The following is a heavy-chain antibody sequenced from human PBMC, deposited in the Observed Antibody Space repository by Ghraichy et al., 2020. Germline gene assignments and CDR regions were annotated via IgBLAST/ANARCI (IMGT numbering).Heavy chain of an antibody. CDR2: ISYDGSNK. Sequence: GGSLRLSCAASGFTFSSYGMHWVRQAPGKGLEWVAVISYDGSNKYYADSVKGRFTISRDNSKNTLYLQMNSLRAEDTAVYYCAKELGSGWYEGIFDYWGQGTLVTVSS. J-gene: IGHJ4*02. V-gene: IGHV3-30*18. CDR1: GFTFSSYG. D-gene: IGHD6-19*01. CDR3: AKELGSGWYEGIFDY.